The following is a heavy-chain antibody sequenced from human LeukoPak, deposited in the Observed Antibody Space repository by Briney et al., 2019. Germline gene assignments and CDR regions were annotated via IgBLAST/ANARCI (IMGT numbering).Heavy chain of an antibody. CDR3: ARDGHRMYYYDSSNYRFDY. J-gene: IGHJ4*02. CDR2: INPSGSST. D-gene: IGHD3-22*01. V-gene: IGHV1-46*01. CDR1: GYTFTSYY. Sequence: ASVKVSCKASGYTFTSYYMHWVRQAPGQGLEWMGLINPSGSSTSYAQKFQGRLSLTRDMSTSTDYMELSSLRSEDTAVYYCARDGHRMYYYDSSNYRFDYWGQGTLVTVSS.